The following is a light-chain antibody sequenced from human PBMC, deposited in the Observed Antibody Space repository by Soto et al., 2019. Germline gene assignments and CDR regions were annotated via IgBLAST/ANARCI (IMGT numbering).Light chain of an antibody. CDR1: QSVFSS. J-gene: IGKJ5*01. CDR3: QQYDNWPPIT. CDR2: GAS. V-gene: IGKV3-15*01. Sequence: EIVMTHSPATLSVSPGERAALSGSASQSVFSSPAWYQQKPGQAPRLLIYGASTRATGIPARFSGSGSGTEFTLTISSLQSEDFAVYYCQQYDNWPPITFGQGTRLEIK.